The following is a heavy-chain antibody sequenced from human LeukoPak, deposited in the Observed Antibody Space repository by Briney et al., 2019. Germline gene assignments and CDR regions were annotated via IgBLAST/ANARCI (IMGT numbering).Heavy chain of an antibody. CDR2: ISYGGSNK. J-gene: IGHJ4*02. CDR1: GFTFSSYA. D-gene: IGHD3-22*01. Sequence: PGGSLRLFCAASGFTFSSYAMHWVRQAPGKGLEWVAVISYGGSNKYYADSVKGRFTISRDNSKNTLYLQMDSLRAEDTAVYYCARAGYYYDPHAFDYWGQGTLVTVSS. V-gene: IGHV3-30-3*01. CDR3: ARAGYYYDPHAFDY.